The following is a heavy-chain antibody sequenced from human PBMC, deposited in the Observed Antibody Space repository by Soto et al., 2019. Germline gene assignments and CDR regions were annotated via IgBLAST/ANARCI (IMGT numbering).Heavy chain of an antibody. V-gene: IGHV1-69*12. J-gene: IGHJ2*01. D-gene: IGHD6-19*01. CDR2: ITPMFGIG. CDR1: GGTFNRYA. Sequence: QVQLVQSGAEVKKPGSSVKVSCKASGGTFNRYAISWLRQAPGQGPEWMGGITPMFGIGNYALKFQGRVTTDAVESTTTAHMGVGRVTCEDTAVYYCAQTLGSAVARPGRFDRWGRGTRVIDSS. CDR3: AQTLGSAVARPGRFDR.